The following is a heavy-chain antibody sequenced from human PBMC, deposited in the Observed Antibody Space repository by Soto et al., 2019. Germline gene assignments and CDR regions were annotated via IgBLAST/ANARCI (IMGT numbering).Heavy chain of an antibody. D-gene: IGHD3-22*01. CDR3: ARVSDYYDSSGYHHEYFQH. V-gene: IGHV1-69*13. Sequence: GASVKVSCKASGGTFSSYAISWVRQAPGQGLEWMGGIIPIFGTANYAQKFQGRVTITADESTSTAYMELSSLRSEDTAVYYCARVSDYYDSSGYHHEYFQHWGQGTPVTVSS. CDR2: IIPIFGTA. CDR1: GGTFSSYA. J-gene: IGHJ1*01.